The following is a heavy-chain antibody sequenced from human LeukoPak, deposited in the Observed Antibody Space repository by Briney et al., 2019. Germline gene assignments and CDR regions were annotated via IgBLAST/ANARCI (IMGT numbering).Heavy chain of an antibody. Sequence: GGPLRLSCAASGFTFSSYAMSWVRQAPGKGREWGSSIGGSGGSTYYADSVKGRFTISRDNSKNTLYLQMNSVRVEDTAVYYCVSGWYWVDYWGQGTLVTVSS. CDR1: GFTFSSYA. V-gene: IGHV3-23*01. J-gene: IGHJ4*02. CDR2: IGGSGGST. CDR3: VSGWYWVDY. D-gene: IGHD6-19*01.